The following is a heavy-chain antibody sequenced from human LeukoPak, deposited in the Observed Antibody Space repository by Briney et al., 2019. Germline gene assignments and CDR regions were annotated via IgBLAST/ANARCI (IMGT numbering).Heavy chain of an antibody. CDR2: INHSGST. CDR3: ARLGSFNWFDP. CDR1: GGSFSGYY. J-gene: IGHJ5*02. V-gene: IGHV4-34*01. Sequence: SETLSLTCAVYGGSFSGYYWSWIRQPPGKGLEWIGEINHSGSTNYNPSLKSRVTIPVDTSKNQFSLKLSSVTAADTAVYYCARLGSFNWFDPWGQGTLVTVSS. D-gene: IGHD6-13*01.